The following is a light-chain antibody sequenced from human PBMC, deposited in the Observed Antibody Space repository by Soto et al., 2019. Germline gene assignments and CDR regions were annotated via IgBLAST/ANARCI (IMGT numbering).Light chain of an antibody. V-gene: IGKV1-5*01. CDR2: DAS. CDR1: QTISSW. Sequence: DIQMTQSASTVSASVGDRVTITCRASQTISSWLAWYQQKPGKAPQLLIYDASSLQSGVPSRFSGSGFGTEFTLTISSLQPDDFATYYCQHSNSYPWTFGQGTKVDIK. CDR3: QHSNSYPWT. J-gene: IGKJ1*01.